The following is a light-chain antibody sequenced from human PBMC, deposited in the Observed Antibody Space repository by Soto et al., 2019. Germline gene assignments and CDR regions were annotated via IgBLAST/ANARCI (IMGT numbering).Light chain of an antibody. CDR1: SSDVGGFNY. J-gene: IGLJ3*02. V-gene: IGLV2-14*01. CDR3: SSYTSSSTWV. Sequence: QSVLTQPASVSGSPGQSITISCTGTSSDVGGFNYVSWYQQHPGKAPKLLIYDVTTRPSGVSNRFSGSKSGTTASLAISGLQAEDEADYYCSSYTSSSTWVFGGGTKVTVL. CDR2: DVT.